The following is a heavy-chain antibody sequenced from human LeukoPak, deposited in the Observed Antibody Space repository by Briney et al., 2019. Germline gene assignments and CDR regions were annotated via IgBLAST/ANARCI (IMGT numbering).Heavy chain of an antibody. J-gene: IGHJ5*02. Sequence: SETLSLTSAVYGGSFSGYYWSWIRHPPGKLLEWIGEIHHSRSTNYNPSLKRRVTISVDTSKNQFSLKLSSVTAADTAVYYCARGQYCSGGSCYSDWFDPWGQGTLVTVSS. CDR1: GGSFSGYY. V-gene: IGHV4-34*01. CDR3: ARGQYCSGGSCYSDWFDP. CDR2: IHHSRST. D-gene: IGHD2-15*01.